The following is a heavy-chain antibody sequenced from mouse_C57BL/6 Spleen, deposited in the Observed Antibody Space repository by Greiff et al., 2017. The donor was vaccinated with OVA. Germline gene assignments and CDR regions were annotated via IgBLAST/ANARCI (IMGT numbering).Heavy chain of an antibody. V-gene: IGHV1-53*01. CDR3: AREFITTVVAPYYAMDY. D-gene: IGHD1-1*01. CDR2: INPSNGGT. J-gene: IGHJ4*01. CDR1: GYTFTRYW. Sequence: QVQLQQPGTELVKPGASVKLSCKASGYTFTRYWMHWVKQRPGQGLEWIGNINPSNGGTNYNEKFKSKATLTVDKSSSTAYMQLSSLTSEDSAVYYCAREFITTVVAPYYAMDYWGQGTSVTVSS.